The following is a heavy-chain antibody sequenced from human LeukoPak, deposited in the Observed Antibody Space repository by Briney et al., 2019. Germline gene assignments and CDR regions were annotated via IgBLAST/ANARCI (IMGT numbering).Heavy chain of an antibody. V-gene: IGHV3-48*02. CDR2: ISGSSSAT. D-gene: IGHD2-21*01. CDR1: GFXFSSYN. CDR3: AREYSGIDY. Sequence: GGSLRLSCAASGFXFSSYNINWVRQTPGKGLEWVSYISGSSSATDYADSVKGRFTISRDNAKNSLYLQMDSLRDEDTAVYYCAREYSGIDYWGQGTLVTVSS. J-gene: IGHJ4*02.